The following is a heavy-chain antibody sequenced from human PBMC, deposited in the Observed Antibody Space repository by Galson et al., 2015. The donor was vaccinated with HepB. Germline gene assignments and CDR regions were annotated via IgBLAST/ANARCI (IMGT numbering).Heavy chain of an antibody. D-gene: IGHD2-15*01. CDR3: TRDSIVDGHPGVFDS. J-gene: IGHJ4*02. V-gene: IGHV3-30-3*01. CDR1: GFTFTTYT. Sequence: SLRLSCAASGFTFTTYTIHWVRQAPGKGLEWVAVLTYDDTFTFYADFVKGRFTISRDSSKNTLMHLQMHNLTPDDTAVYYCTRDSIVDGHPGVFDSWGPGTLVTVSS. CDR2: LTYDDTFT.